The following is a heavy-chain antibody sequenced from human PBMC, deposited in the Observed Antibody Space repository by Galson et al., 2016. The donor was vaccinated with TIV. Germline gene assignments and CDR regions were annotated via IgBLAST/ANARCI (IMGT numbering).Heavy chain of an antibody. CDR3: ARDRVVDATYYYYSYGMDV. V-gene: IGHV3-66*02. CDR1: GLSVSINY. Sequence: SLRLSCAASGLSVSINYITWVRQAPGKGLEWVSLISDGGNTYYPDSVKGRFTISRDNSKNTLYLQMNSLRVEDTAVYYCARDRVVDATYYYYSYGMDVWGQGTAVTVSS. J-gene: IGHJ6*02. CDR2: ISDGGNT. D-gene: IGHD2-15*01.